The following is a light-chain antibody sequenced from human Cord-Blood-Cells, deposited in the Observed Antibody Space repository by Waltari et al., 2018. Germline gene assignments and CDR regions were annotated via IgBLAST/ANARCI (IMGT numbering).Light chain of an antibody. CDR1: QSISSW. V-gene: IGKV1-5*03. CDR3: QQYNSYSYT. CDR2: NAS. J-gene: IGKJ2*01. Sequence: DIQMTQSPSTLSASAGDRVTIPCLASQSISSWLAWYQQKPEKAPKLLIYNASSLESGVPSRCSGSGSGTEFTLTISSLQPDDCATYYCQQYNSYSYTFGQGTKLEIK.